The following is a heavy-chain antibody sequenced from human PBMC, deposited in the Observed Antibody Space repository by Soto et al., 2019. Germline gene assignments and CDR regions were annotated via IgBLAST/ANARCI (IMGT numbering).Heavy chain of an antibody. CDR2: IKQVGSEK. CDR3: ARDPKPGYSSSSFDY. D-gene: IGHD6-6*01. CDR1: GFTFSSYW. Sequence: GGSLRLSCAASGFTFSSYWMSWVRQAPGKGLEWVANIKQVGSEKYYVDSVKGRFTISRDNAKNSLYLQMNSLRAEDTAVYYCARDPKPGYSSSSFDYWGQGTLVTVSS. J-gene: IGHJ4*02. V-gene: IGHV3-7*01.